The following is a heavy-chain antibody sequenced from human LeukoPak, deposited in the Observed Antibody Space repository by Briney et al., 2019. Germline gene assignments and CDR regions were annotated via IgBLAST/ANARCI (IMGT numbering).Heavy chain of an antibody. D-gene: IGHD5-18*01. CDR3: ATGVAIQLWYHFDY. J-gene: IGHJ4*02. CDR2: FDPEDGET. V-gene: IGHV1-24*01. Sequence: ASVKVSCKVSGYTLTELSMHWVRQAPGKGLEWMGGFDPEDGETIYAQKFQGRVTMTEDTSTDTAYMELSSLRPEDTAVYYCATGVAIQLWYHFDYWGQGTLVTVSS. CDR1: GYTLTELS.